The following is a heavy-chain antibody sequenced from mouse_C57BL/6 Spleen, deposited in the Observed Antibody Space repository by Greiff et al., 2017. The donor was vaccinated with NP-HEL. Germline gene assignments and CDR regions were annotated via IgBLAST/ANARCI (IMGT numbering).Heavy chain of an antibody. D-gene: IGHD1-1*01. V-gene: IGHV1-59*01. CDR2: IDPSDSYT. CDR1: GYTFTSYW. J-gene: IGHJ3*01. CDR3: ARPDYYGSSSPFAY. Sequence: QVQLQQPGAELVRPGTSVKLSCKASGYTFTSYWMHWVKQRPGQGLEWIGVIDPSDSYTNYNQKFKGKATLTVDTSSSTAYMQLSSLTSEDSAVYYCARPDYYGSSSPFAYWGQGTLVTVSA.